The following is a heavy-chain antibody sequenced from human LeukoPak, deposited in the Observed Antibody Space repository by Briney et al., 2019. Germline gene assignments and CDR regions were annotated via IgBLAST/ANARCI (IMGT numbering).Heavy chain of an antibody. CDR3: ARDGDIVVVGYYFDY. V-gene: IGHV3-30-3*01. D-gene: IGHD2-15*01. CDR1: GFTFSSYA. Sequence: GRSLRLSCAASGFTFSSYAMHWVRQAPGKGLEWVAVISYDGSNKYYADSVKGRFTISRDNSKNTLYLQMNSLRAEDTAVYYCARDGDIVVVGYYFDYWGQGTLVTVSS. CDR2: ISYDGSNK. J-gene: IGHJ4*02.